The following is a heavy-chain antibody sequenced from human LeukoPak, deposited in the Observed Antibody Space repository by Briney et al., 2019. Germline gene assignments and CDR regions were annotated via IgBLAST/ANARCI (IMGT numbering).Heavy chain of an antibody. D-gene: IGHD1-20*01. V-gene: IGHV4-59*01. CDR3: ARSLRARITGTTASVYGMDV. Sequence: ASETLSLTCTVSGGSISSYYWSWIRQPPGKGLEWIGYIYYSGSTNYNPSLKSRVTISVDTSKNQFSLKLSSVTAADTAVNYCARSLRARITGTTASVYGMDVWGQGTTVTVSS. CDR2: IYYSGST. CDR1: GGSISSYY. J-gene: IGHJ6*02.